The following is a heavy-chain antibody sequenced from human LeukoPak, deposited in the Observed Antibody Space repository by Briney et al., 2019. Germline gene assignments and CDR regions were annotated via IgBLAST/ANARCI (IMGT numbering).Heavy chain of an antibody. J-gene: IGHJ4*02. CDR2: INPSGGST. CDR1: GYTFTGYY. D-gene: IGHD3-22*01. Sequence: EASVKVSCKASGYTFTGYYMHWVRQAPGQGLEWMGIINPSGGSTSYAQKFQGRVTMTRDTSTSTVYMELSSLRSEDTAVYYCARDTSHYDSSGYYYFDYWGQGTLATVSS. CDR3: ARDTSHYDSSGYYYFDY. V-gene: IGHV1-46*03.